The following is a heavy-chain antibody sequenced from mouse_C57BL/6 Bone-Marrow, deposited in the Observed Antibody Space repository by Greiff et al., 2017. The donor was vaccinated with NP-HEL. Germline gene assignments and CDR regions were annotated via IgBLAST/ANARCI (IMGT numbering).Heavy chain of an antibody. V-gene: IGHV5-6*01. CDR1: GFTFSSYG. J-gene: IGHJ3*01. Sequence: EVQLVESGGDLVKPGGSLKLSCAASGFTFSSYGMSWVRQTPDKRLEWVATISSGGSYTYYPDSVKGRFTISRDNAKNNLYLQMSSLKSEDTAMYYCARRGPWGQGTLVTVSA. CDR3: ARRGP. CDR2: ISSGGSYT.